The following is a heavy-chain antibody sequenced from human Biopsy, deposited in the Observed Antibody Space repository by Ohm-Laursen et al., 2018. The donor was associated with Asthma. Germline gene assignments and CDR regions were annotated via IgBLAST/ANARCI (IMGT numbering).Heavy chain of an antibody. D-gene: IGHD2-15*01. J-gene: IGHJ2*01. Sequence: SETLSLTCAVSGASVSSGSYYWSWIRQPPGKGLAWVSYISYSGSTDYNPSLKSRLTISMDMSKNQFSLKLSSVTAADTAVYYCARVPTTLRYFDLWGRGTLVTVSS. CDR2: ISYSGST. V-gene: IGHV4-61*01. CDR3: ARVPTTLRYFDL. CDR1: GASVSSGSYY.